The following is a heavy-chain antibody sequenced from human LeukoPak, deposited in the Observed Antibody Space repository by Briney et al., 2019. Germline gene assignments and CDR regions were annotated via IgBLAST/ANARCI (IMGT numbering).Heavy chain of an antibody. CDR1: GYTFTSYY. V-gene: IGHV1-46*01. CDR3: ARQSITIFGVVILFDY. J-gene: IGHJ4*02. CDR2: IYPSGGST. Sequence: ASVKVSCKASGYTFTSYYMHWVRQAPGQGLEWMAIIYPSGGSTSYAQKFQGRVTMTRDTSTSTVYMELSSLRSEDTAVYYCARQSITIFGVVILFDYWGQGTLVTVSS. D-gene: IGHD3-3*01.